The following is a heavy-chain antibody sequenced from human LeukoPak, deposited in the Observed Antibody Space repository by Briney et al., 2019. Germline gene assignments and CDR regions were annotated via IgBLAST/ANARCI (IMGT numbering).Heavy chain of an antibody. J-gene: IGHJ2*01. CDR1: GFTFSSYA. CDR2: IGSDGNKK. D-gene: IGHD4-23*01. CDR3: AKDLCSTVVTPLCWYFDL. Sequence: PGGSLRLSCAASGFTFSSYAMHWVRQAPGKGLEWVALIGSDGNKKYYADSVKGRFTISRDNSKNTLYLQMNSLRAEDTAVYYCAKDLCSTVVTPLCWYFDLWGRGTLVTVSS. V-gene: IGHV3-30*02.